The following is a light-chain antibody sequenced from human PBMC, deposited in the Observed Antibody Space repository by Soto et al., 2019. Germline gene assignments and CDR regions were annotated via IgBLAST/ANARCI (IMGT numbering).Light chain of an antibody. Sequence: VVTQSLGTLSLSPGERATLSCRASQSVSITKLAWYQHKPGQAPGLLIYGASSMATGIPDRFSGSGSETDFTLTIIRLDPDGFAGYNRHPAYLSRTFGQGTRLDIK. V-gene: IGKV3-20*01. CDR1: QSVSITK. J-gene: IGKJ1*01. CDR2: GAS. CDR3: HPAYLSRT.